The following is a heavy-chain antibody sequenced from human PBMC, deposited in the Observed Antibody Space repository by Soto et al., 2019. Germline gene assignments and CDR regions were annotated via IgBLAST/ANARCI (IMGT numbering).Heavy chain of an antibody. V-gene: IGHV3-23*01. CDR1: GFTFSSYA. J-gene: IGHJ6*03. D-gene: IGHD3-16*01. CDR3: AKGGNYNYYYMDV. Sequence: PGGSLRLSCAASGFTFSSYALSWVRQAPGKGLEWVSGLSGSGGTIYYADSVKGRFTISRDNSKKMLSLQMNSLRAEDTAIYYCAKGGNYNYYYMDVWGKGTTVTVS. CDR2: LSGSGGTI.